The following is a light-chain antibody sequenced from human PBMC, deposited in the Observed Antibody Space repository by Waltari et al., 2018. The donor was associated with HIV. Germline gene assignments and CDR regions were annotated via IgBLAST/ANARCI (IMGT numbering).Light chain of an antibody. CDR3: LLYYSGARV. V-gene: IGLV7-46*01. Sequence: QAVVTQEPSLTVSPGGTVTLTCGSSIGAVTISHYPYWFHQKPGQAPRTLIYDTSYKHSWTPARFSGSLLGGKAALTLSGAQPEDEADYYCLLYYSGARVFGGGTRLTVL. CDR1: IGAVTISHY. CDR2: DTS. J-gene: IGLJ2*01.